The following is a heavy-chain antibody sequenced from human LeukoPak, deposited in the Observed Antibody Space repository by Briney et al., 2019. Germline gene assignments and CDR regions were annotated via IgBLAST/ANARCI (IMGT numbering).Heavy chain of an antibody. D-gene: IGHD6-6*01. CDR1: GGSFSGYY. Sequence: SETLSLTCAVYGGSFSGYYWSWIRQPPGKGLEWIGEINHSGSTNYNPSLKSRVIISVDTSKNHLSLRLSSVTAADTAVYYCARLSEKLNLFSSSSGFDDWGQGTLVTVSP. CDR2: INHSGST. CDR3: ARLSEKLNLFSSSSGFDD. V-gene: IGHV4-34*01. J-gene: IGHJ4*02.